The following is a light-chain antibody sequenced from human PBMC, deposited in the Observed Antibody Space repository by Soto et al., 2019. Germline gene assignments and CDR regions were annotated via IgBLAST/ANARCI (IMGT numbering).Light chain of an antibody. J-gene: IGKJ4*01. CDR1: QSVSSSY. Sequence: EIVLTQSPGTLSLSPGERATLSCRASQSVSSSYLAWYQQKPGQAPRLLIYGASIRATGIPDRFSGSGSGTDFTVTISRLEPEEFAVYYCQHYGSSPLTFGGGTKVEIK. CDR2: GAS. V-gene: IGKV3-20*01. CDR3: QHYGSSPLT.